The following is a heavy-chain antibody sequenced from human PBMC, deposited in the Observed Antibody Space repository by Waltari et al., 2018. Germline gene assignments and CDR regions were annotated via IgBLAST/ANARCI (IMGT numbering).Heavy chain of an antibody. D-gene: IGHD7-27*01. Sequence: QVQLQESGPGLVKPSETLSLTCTVSGGSISSHYWSWIRQPPGKGLEWIGYFYYGGSNNYNPSLKSRVTISVDTSKNQFSLKLSSVTAADTAVYYCARVRTGGYDAFDIWGQGTMVTVSS. CDR2: FYYGGSN. J-gene: IGHJ3*02. CDR1: GGSISSHY. V-gene: IGHV4-59*11. CDR3: ARVRTGGYDAFDI.